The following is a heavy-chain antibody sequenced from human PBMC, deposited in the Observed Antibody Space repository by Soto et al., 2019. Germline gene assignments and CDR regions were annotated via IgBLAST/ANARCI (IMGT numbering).Heavy chain of an antibody. Sequence: GGSLRLSCAASGSSFPKYPMHWVRQTPDKGLEWVAVISHDGVTKNSADSVKGRFSISRDNSRNTLYLEMNSLRTEDTAMYYCARGGYRSSWERLDPWGQGTRVTVSS. D-gene: IGHD6-25*01. J-gene: IGHJ5*02. CDR1: GSSFPKYP. V-gene: IGHV3-30-3*01. CDR2: ISHDGVTK. CDR3: ARGGYRSSWERLDP.